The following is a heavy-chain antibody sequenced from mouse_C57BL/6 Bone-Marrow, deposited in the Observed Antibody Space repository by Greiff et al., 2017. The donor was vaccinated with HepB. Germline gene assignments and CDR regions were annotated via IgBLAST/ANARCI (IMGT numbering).Heavy chain of an antibody. V-gene: IGHV3-6*01. Sequence: EVQLQESGPGLVKPSQSLSLTCSVTGYSITSGYYWNWIRQFPGNKLEWMGYISYDGSNNYNPSLKNRISITRDTSKNQFFLKLNSVTTEDTATYYCARGDSKGVDYWGQGTTLTVSS. D-gene: IGHD2-5*01. J-gene: IGHJ2*01. CDR1: GYSITSGYY. CDR3: ARGDSKGVDY. CDR2: ISYDGSN.